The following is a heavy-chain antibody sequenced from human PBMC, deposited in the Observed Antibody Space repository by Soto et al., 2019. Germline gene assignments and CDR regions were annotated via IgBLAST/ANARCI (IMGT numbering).Heavy chain of an antibody. Sequence: SETLSLTCTVSGGSISGSGYYWGWIRQPPGKGLDWIGNIDYSGNTYYNPSLKSPVTVSAYTSKNQFSLKLTSVTAADTSVCDCARPACSTTNCYYYYYHGMDVWGQGTTVTVSS. CDR3: ARPACSTTNCYYYYYHGMDV. CDR2: IDYSGNT. CDR1: GGSISGSGYY. J-gene: IGHJ6*02. D-gene: IGHD2-2*01. V-gene: IGHV4-39*01.